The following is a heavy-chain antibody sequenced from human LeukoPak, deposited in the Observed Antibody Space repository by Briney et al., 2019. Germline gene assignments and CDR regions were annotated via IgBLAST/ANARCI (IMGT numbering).Heavy chain of an antibody. CDR2: IYYSGST. Sequence: SETLSLTCTVSGGSISSSSYYWGWIRQPPGKGLEWIGSIYYSGSTYYNPSLKSRVTISVDTSKNQFSLKLSSVTAADTAVYYCARHPGGNWNDDGAAYYYYYMDVWGKGTTVTISS. CDR3: ARHPGGNWNDDGAAYYYYYMDV. V-gene: IGHV4-39*01. CDR1: GGSISSSSYY. J-gene: IGHJ6*03. D-gene: IGHD1-1*01.